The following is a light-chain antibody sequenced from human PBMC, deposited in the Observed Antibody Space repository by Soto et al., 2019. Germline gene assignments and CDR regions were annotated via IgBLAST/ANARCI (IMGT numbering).Light chain of an antibody. V-gene: IGLV2-14*01. CDR2: EVT. J-gene: IGLJ1*01. CDR1: SSDVGAYNF. CDR3: SSYTSTNTPYV. Sequence: QSALTQPASVSGSPGQSITISCTGSSSDVGAYNFVSWYQHHPGRAPKLILYEVTTRPSGVSSRFSGSKSGNTASLTISGLQADDEATYYCSSYTSTNTPYVFGTGPKVTV.